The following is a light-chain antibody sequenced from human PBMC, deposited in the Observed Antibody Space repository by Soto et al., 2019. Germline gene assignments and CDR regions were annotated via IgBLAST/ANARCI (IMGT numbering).Light chain of an antibody. CDR1: QSIITW. CDR3: QHYNSHSPT. CDR2: GAS. J-gene: IGKJ1*01. V-gene: IGKV1-5*01. Sequence: DIQMTQSPPTLSASVGDRVTITCRASQSIITWLAWYQQKPGKAPKLLIYGASTLESGVPSRFSGSGSGTEFTLTISSLQPDDFATFYCQHYNSHSPTFGQGTKVEIK.